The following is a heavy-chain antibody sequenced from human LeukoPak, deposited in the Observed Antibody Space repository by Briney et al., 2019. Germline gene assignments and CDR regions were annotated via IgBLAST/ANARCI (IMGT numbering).Heavy chain of an antibody. V-gene: IGHV5-51*01. CDR2: IYPGDSDA. CDR3: ARPGRISKKGAFDI. CDR1: GYSFTSYW. Sequence: GETLKISCKGSGYSFTSYWIGWVRQLPGKGLEWMGIIYPGDSDARYSPSFQGQVTISADKSISTAYLQWSSLKASDTAMYYCARPGRISKKGAFDIWGQGTMVTVSS. J-gene: IGHJ3*02. D-gene: IGHD2-15*01.